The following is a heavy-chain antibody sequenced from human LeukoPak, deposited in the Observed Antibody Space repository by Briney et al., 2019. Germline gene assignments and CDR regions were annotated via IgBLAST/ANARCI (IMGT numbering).Heavy chain of an antibody. CDR1: GYTFTSYG. J-gene: IGHJ4*02. V-gene: IGHV1-2*02. Sequence: ASVKVSCKASGYTFTSYGISWVRQAPGQGLEWMGWINPNSGGTNYAQRFQGRVTMTRDTSISTAYMELRSDDTAVYYCATRGYSSSPDFDYWGQGTLVTVSS. D-gene: IGHD6-19*01. CDR2: INPNSGGT. CDR3: ATRGYSSSPDFDY.